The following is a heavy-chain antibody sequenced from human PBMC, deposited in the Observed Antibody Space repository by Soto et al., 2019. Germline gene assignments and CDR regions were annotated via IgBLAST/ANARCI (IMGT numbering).Heavy chain of an antibody. D-gene: IGHD2-21*01. CDR1: RFSFTNAW. J-gene: IGHJ6*02. Sequence: EVQLVESGGGFVQPGGSLRLSCVASRFSFTNAWMSWVRQAPGKGPEWVGRIKSKTDGGTADYAAPVKGRFTISRDDSQNTLYLHMDSLKTEDTALYHCSTYIVIYGLDIWGQGTTVTVSS. CDR3: STYIVIYGLDI. V-gene: IGHV3-15*01. CDR2: IKSKTDGGTA.